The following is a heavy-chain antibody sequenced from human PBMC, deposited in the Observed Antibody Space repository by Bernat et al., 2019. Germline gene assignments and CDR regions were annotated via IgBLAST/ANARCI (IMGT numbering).Heavy chain of an antibody. CDR3: ARDRLLVDY. D-gene: IGHD2-15*01. J-gene: IGHJ4*02. CDR1: GFTFSSYS. V-gene: IGHV3-48*01. Sequence: EVQLVESGGGLVQPGGSLRLSCAASGFTFSSYSMNWVRQAPGKGLEWVSYISSSSSTIYYADSVKGRFTISRDNAKNSLYLQMNGLRAEDTAVYYCARDRLLVDYWGQGTLVTVSS. CDR2: ISSSSSTI.